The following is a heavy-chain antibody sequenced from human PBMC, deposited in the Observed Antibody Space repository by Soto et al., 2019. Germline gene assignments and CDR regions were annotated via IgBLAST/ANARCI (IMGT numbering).Heavy chain of an antibody. D-gene: IGHD3-10*01. CDR1: GGTFSNHL. V-gene: IGHV1-69*02. Sequence: QVQLVQSGAEVKKPGSSVNVSCKASGGTFSNHLISWVRQAPGQGLEWMGTIIPLFGILNYAQKLQGRVTISADKYTSTAYMELSSLRSDDTAVYYCASGSLYGSGSYPVDYWGQGTLVTVSS. J-gene: IGHJ4*01. CDR3: ASGSLYGSGSYPVDY. CDR2: IIPLFGIL.